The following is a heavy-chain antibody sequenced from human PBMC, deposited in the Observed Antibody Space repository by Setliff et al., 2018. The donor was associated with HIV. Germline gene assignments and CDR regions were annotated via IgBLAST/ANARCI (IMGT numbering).Heavy chain of an antibody. J-gene: IGHJ5*02. V-gene: IGHV2-26*01. CDR1: GFSLDNTRMG. Sequence: SGPTLVNPTETLTLTCSVSGFSLDNTRMGVTWIRRPPGKALEWLAHIFPNDEKSYNTSLKTRLTISRDNSRSQVVLTMTNMDPVDTATYYCARILWGSFRHSLGWFDPWGQGTLVTVSS. D-gene: IGHD3-16*02. CDR3: ARILWGSFRHSLGWFDP. CDR2: IFPNDEK.